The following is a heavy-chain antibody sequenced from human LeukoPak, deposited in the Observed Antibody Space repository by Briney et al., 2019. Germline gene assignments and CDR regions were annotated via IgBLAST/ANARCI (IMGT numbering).Heavy chain of an antibody. CDR1: GGTFSSYA. V-gene: IGHV1-69*01. D-gene: IGHD4/OR15-4a*01. Sequence: SVKASCKASGGTFSSYAISWVRQAPGQGLEWMGGIIPIFGTANYAQKFQGRVTITADESTSTAYMELSSLRSEDTAVYYCARDYGETGAFDIWGQGTMVTVSS. CDR3: ARDYGETGAFDI. J-gene: IGHJ3*02. CDR2: IIPIFGTA.